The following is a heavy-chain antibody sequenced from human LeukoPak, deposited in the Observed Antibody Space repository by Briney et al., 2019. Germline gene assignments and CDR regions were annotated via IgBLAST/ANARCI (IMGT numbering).Heavy chain of an antibody. Sequence: ASVKVSCKASGYTFTNYGITCVRQAPGQGLEWMGWISAYNANTNYAQKLQGRVTMTTDTSTSTAYMELSSLRSDDTAVYFCARDYYSGSYYGDYWGQGTLVTVSS. D-gene: IGHD1-26*01. J-gene: IGHJ4*02. CDR2: ISAYNANT. V-gene: IGHV1-18*01. CDR1: GYTFTNYG. CDR3: ARDYYSGSYYGDY.